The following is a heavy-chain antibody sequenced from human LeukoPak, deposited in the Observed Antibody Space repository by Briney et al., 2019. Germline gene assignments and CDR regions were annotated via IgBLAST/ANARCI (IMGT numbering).Heavy chain of an antibody. V-gene: IGHV3-74*01. CDR2: INSDGSST. Sequence: GGSLRLSCAASGFTFSSYWMHWVRQAPGKGLVWVSRINSDGSSTSYADSVKGRFTISRDNATNTLYLQMNSLRAEDTAVYYCAREGVYGDYDEATPFDYWGQGTLVTVSS. D-gene: IGHD4-17*01. CDR1: GFTFSSYW. J-gene: IGHJ4*02. CDR3: AREGVYGDYDEATPFDY.